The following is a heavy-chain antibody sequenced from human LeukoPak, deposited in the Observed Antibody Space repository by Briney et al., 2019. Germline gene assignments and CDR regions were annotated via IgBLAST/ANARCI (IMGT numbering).Heavy chain of an antibody. D-gene: IGHD6-13*01. Sequence: ASVKVSRKASGYTFTSYGISWVRQAPGQGLEWMGWISAYNGNTNYAQKLQGRVTITADKSTSTAYMELSSLRSEDTAVYYCARRSMGIAAAKDLDYGMDVWGQGTTVTVSS. CDR2: ISAYNGNT. J-gene: IGHJ6*02. V-gene: IGHV1-18*01. CDR3: ARRSMGIAAAKDLDYGMDV. CDR1: GYTFTSYG.